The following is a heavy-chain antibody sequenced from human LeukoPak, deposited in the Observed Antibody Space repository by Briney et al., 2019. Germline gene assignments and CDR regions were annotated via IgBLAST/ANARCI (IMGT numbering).Heavy chain of an antibody. Sequence: SETLSLTCTVSGGSIINYYWSWIRQPAGKGLEWIGRIYASGSTSYNPSLKSRVTISVDKSKKQFSLKLTSVTAADTAVYYCARGEEAIAVAGYFDYWGQGTLVTVSS. D-gene: IGHD6-19*01. CDR1: GGSIINYY. CDR3: ARGEEAIAVAGYFDY. J-gene: IGHJ4*02. CDR2: IYASGST. V-gene: IGHV4-4*07.